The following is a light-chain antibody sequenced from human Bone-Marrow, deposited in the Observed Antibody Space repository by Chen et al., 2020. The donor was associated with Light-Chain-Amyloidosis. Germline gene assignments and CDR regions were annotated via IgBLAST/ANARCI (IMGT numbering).Light chain of an antibody. CDR3: QQYGTSPLT. Sequence: IVLTQCPGTLSLSPGEGANLSCRASQTISSNYLTWYQQKFGQAPRLLIYGSSSRATGIPDRFTGSGSGTDFTLTINRLEPEDFAMYYCQQYGTSPLTFGGGTKVEIK. J-gene: IGKJ4*01. CDR2: GSS. CDR1: QTISSNY. V-gene: IGKV3-20*01.